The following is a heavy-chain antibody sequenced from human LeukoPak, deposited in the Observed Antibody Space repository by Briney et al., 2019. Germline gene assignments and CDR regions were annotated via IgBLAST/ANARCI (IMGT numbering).Heavy chain of an antibody. CDR3: ARDQPPYYDFWSGYSMGNNWFDP. J-gene: IGHJ5*02. V-gene: IGHV4-38-2*02. Sequence: SETLSLTCTVSGYSISSGYYWGWIRQPPGKGLEWIGSIYHSGSTYYNPSLKSRVTISVDTSKNQFSLKLSSVTAADTAVYYCARDQPPYYDFWSGYSMGNNWFDPWGQGTLVTVSS. D-gene: IGHD3-3*01. CDR1: GYSISSGYY. CDR2: IYHSGST.